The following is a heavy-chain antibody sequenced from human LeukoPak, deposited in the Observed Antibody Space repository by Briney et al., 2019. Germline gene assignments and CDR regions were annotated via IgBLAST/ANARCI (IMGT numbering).Heavy chain of an antibody. CDR2: IKGDGGIT. J-gene: IGHJ4*02. CDR1: GFTFDDYA. V-gene: IGHV3-43*02. Sequence: VGCLRLSCAASGFTFDDYAMHWVRQAPGKGLEWVSLIKGDGGITYYADSVKGRFTISRDNNKNSLYLQMNSLGTEDTALYYCATSDFAAHFDYWGQGTLVTVSS. CDR3: ATSDFAAHFDY. D-gene: IGHD2/OR15-2a*01.